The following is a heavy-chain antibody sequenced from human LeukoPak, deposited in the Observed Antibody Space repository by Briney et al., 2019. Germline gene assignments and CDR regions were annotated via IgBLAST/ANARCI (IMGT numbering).Heavy chain of an antibody. Sequence: ASVKVSCKASGYTFTGYYMHWVRQAPGQGLEWMGWINPNSGGTNYAQKFQGRVTMTRDTSISTAYMELSRLRSDATAVYYCARAGGRAYYDFWSGYAYGKNWFDPWGQGTLVTVSS. V-gene: IGHV1-2*02. CDR1: GYTFTGYY. D-gene: IGHD3-3*01. J-gene: IGHJ5*02. CDR3: ARAGGRAYYDFWSGYAYGKNWFDP. CDR2: INPNSGGT.